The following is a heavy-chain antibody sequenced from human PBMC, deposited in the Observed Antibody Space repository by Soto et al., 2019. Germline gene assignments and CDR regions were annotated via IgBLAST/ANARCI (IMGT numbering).Heavy chain of an antibody. D-gene: IGHD1-26*01. CDR1: GRSISGYY. V-gene: IGHV4-59*01. CDR2: IYNIGST. CDR3: ARGGVGAIDVPYDY. Sequence: SETLSLTCTVSGRSISGYYWSRIRQPPGKGLEWIGYIGYIYNIGSTNYNPSLKSRVTISVDTSKNQFSLKLSSVTTADTAVYYCARGGVGAIDVPYDYWGQGTLVTVSS. J-gene: IGHJ4*02.